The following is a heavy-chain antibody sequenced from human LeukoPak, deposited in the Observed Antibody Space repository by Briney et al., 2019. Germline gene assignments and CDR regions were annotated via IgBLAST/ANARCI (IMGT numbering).Heavy chain of an antibody. CDR3: LPSLTPGYGMDV. CDR2: INQDGSEK. J-gene: IGHJ6*02. Sequence: GGSLRLSCAASGFTFSSFWMTWVRQAPGKGLEWVANINQDGSEKYYVDSVKGRFTTSRDNAKNSLYLQMNSLRAEDTAVYYCLPSLTPGYGMDVWGQGTTVTVSS. D-gene: IGHD2-15*01. V-gene: IGHV3-7*01. CDR1: GFTFSSFW.